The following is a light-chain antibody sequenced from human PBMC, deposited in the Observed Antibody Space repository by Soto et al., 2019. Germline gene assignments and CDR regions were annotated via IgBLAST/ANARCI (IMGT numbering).Light chain of an antibody. J-gene: IGLJ2*01. CDR2: NVS. CDR1: TSDVGDYNY. Sequence: QSALTQPASVSGSPGQSITISCTATTSDVGDYNYVSWYQQYPGKAPKPIIYNVSNRPSGVSNRFSGSKSGDTASLTISGLQAEDEADYYWSSYTSRSSVIFGGGTKLTVL. V-gene: IGLV2-14*01. CDR3: SSYTSRSSVI.